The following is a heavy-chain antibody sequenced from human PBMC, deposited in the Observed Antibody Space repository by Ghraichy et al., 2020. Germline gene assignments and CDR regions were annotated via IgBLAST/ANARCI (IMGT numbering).Heavy chain of an antibody. CDR1: GGSFSGYY. J-gene: IGHJ4*02. V-gene: IGHV4-34*01. CDR2: INHSGST. D-gene: IGHD6-6*01. Sequence: SETLSLTCAVYGGSFSGYYWSWIRQPPGKGLEWIGEINHSGSTNYNPSLKSRVTISVDTSKNQFSLKLSSVTAADTAVYYCARRLVGPEYYFDYWGQGTLVTVSS. CDR3: ARRLVGPEYYFDY.